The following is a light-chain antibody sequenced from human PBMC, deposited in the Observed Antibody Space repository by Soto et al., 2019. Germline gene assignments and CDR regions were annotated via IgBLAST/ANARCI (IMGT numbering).Light chain of an antibody. J-gene: IGLJ2*01. CDR1: SSDVGSYNL. V-gene: IGLV2-23*03. Sequence: QSALPQPASVSGSPGQSITISFTGTSSDVGSYNLVSWYQQHPGKYPKLMIYEGSKPPSVVSNHFSGSKSGNTASLTISGIQAEYDAAYYCCSYAGSSTFVVFGGGTKLAVL. CDR3: CSYAGSSTFVV. CDR2: EGS.